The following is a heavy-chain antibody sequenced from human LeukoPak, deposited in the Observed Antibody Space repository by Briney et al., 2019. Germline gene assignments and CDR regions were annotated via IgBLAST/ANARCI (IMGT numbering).Heavy chain of an antibody. D-gene: IGHD1-26*01. CDR2: IKQDGSEK. Sequence: GGSLRLSCAASGFTFSGSAMHWVRQAPGKGLEWVANIKQDGSEKYYVDSVKGRFTISRDNAKNSLYLQMNSLRAEDTAVYYCASGSYSFVDYWGQGTLVTVSS. CDR1: GFTFSGSA. CDR3: ASGSYSFVDY. V-gene: IGHV3-7*01. J-gene: IGHJ4*02.